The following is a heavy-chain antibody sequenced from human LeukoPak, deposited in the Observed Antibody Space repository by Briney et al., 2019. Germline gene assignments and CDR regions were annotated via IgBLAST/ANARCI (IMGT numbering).Heavy chain of an antibody. V-gene: IGHV3-74*01. J-gene: IGHJ3*02. CDR1: GFTFSSYW. Sequence: PGGSLRLSCAASGFTFSSYWMHWVRQAPGKGLVWVSRINSDGSSTSYAVSVKGRFTISRDNAKNTLYLQMNSLRAEDTAVYYCARGKWFGELGAFDIWGQGTMVTVSS. CDR2: INSDGSST. CDR3: ARGKWFGELGAFDI. D-gene: IGHD3-10*01.